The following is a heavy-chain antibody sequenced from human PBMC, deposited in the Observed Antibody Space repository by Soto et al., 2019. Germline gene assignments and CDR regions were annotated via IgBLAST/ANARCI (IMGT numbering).Heavy chain of an antibody. V-gene: IGHV1-18*01. Sequence: VASVKVSCKASGYTFTSYGISWVRQAPGQGLEWMGWISAYNGNTNYAQKLQGRVTMTTDTSASTAYMELSSLRSEDTAVYYCARDREIEADAFDIWGQGTMVTVSS. CDR3: ARDREIEADAFDI. CDR1: GYTFTSYG. J-gene: IGHJ3*02. CDR2: ISAYNGNT.